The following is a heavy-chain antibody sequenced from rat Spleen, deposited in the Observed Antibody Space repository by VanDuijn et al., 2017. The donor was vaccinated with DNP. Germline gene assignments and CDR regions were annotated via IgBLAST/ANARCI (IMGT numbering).Heavy chain of an antibody. CDR1: GFSLTSYT. D-gene: IGHD1-4*01. CDR2: MWYDGDV. CDR3: ASGHITGLTWFAY. V-gene: IGHV2-34*01. Sequence: QVQLKESGPGLVQPSQTLSLTCTVSGFSLTSYTVSWVRQPAGKGPEWMGRMWYDGDVAYNSALKSRLSISRDTSRNQVFLKMNSLRTEDTAMYFCASGHITGLTWFAYWGQGTLVTVSS. J-gene: IGHJ3*01.